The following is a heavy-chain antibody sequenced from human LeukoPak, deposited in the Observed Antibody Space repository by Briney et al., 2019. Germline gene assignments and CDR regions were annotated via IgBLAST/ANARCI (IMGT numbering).Heavy chain of an antibody. V-gene: IGHV3-74*01. D-gene: IGHD6-19*01. J-gene: IGHJ4*02. CDR3: ARDYGSGWYDY. Sequence: GGSLKLSWQASGFTFSRYWMDWVRQAPGKGLVWVSRNKTYGRSTSYADSVTGRCTLSRDNAKNPLYLQMKSLRAEDTAVYYCARDYGSGWYDYWGQGTLVTVSS. CDR1: GFTFSRYW. CDR2: NKTYGRST.